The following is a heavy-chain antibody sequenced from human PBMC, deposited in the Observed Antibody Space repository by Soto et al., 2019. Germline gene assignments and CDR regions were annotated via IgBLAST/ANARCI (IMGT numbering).Heavy chain of an antibody. V-gene: IGHV3-33*05. CDR3: ARWGTTGGLDV. Sequence: QVQLVESGGGVVQPGTSLRLSCVGSGFTFRSYVIHWVRQAPGKGLEWVALTSYDGSNNFYGDSVKGRFTIYRDNSRNTVELQMDSLRVEDTSLYYCARWGTTGGLDVWGQGTLVSVSS. D-gene: IGHD3-16*01. CDR2: TSYDGSNN. J-gene: IGHJ4*02. CDR1: GFTFRSYV.